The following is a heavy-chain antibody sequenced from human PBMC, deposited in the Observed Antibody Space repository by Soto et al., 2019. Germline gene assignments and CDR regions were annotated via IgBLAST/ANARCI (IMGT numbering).Heavy chain of an antibody. J-gene: IGHJ5*02. V-gene: IGHV3-23*01. CDR1: GFTFSSSA. CDR3: ARCTVDTIVTSGWCHYLDP. Sequence: EVQLLDSGGGLVQPGGSLRLSCAASGFTFSSSAMSWVRQAPGKGLEWVSAVSGSGGTTYYADSVRGRFTISRDNSKNTLYLQRNSLRAEDTAIYFCARCTVDTIVTSGWCHYLDPWGHGTLVTVSS. CDR2: VSGSGGTT. D-gene: IGHD6-19*01.